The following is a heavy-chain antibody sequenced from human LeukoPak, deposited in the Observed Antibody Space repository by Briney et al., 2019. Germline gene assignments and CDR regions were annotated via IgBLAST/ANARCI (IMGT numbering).Heavy chain of an antibody. D-gene: IGHD4-17*01. V-gene: IGHV3-48*01. CDR1: RSTFSTCS. CDR2: ISGTGIDI. Sequence: GGSLRLSCAASRSTFSTCSMNWVRQASGRGLEWVSYISGTGIDIYYRDSVKGRFTISRDNAKNSLFLHMTNLRAEDMAVYYCVRNDGDNAFDIWGQGTMVTVSS. CDR3: VRNDGDNAFDI. J-gene: IGHJ3*02.